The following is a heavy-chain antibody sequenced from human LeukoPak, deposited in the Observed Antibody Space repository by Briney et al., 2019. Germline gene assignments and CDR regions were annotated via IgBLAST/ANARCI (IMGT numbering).Heavy chain of an antibody. V-gene: IGHV3-23*01. D-gene: IGHD3-10*01. CDR1: GFTFSSYA. Sequence: GGSLRLSCAASGFTFSSYAMTWVRQAPGKGLEWVSGISGSGYSTYYADSVKGRFTISRDNFKNTLYLQMNSLRAEDTGVYYCAKVLMIRGVIGPGEDWGQGTLVTVSS. CDR2: ISGSGYST. CDR3: AKVLMIRGVIGPGED. J-gene: IGHJ1*01.